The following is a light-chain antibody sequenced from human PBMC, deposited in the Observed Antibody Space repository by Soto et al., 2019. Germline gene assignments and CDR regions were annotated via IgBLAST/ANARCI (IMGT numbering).Light chain of an antibody. J-gene: IGKJ1*01. CDR1: QTISSW. CDR3: QHYNSYSEA. CDR2: KAS. Sequence: DIHMTHSPATPSGSVGDRVTITCLASQTISSWLTSYQQKPGKAPKLLIYKASTLKSGVLSRFIGSGSGTEFTLTISSLQPDDFATYYCQHYNSYSEAFCQGT. V-gene: IGKV1-5*03.